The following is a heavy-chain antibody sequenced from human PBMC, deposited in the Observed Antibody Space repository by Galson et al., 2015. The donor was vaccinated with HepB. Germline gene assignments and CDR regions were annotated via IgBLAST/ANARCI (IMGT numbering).Heavy chain of an antibody. J-gene: IGHJ5*02. Sequence: SVKVSCKASGYTFTRYYMHWVRQAPGQGLEWMGWINPNSGGTNYAQRFQGRVTMTRDTSISTAYMELSRLTSDDTAVYYCARAIAVAGTPNWFDPWGQGTLVTVSS. CDR3: ARAIAVAGTPNWFDP. D-gene: IGHD6-19*01. CDR2: INPNSGGT. CDR1: GYTFTRYY. V-gene: IGHV1-2*02.